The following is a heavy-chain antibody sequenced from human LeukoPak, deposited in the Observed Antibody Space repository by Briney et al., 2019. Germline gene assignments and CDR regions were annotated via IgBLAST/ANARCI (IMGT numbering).Heavy chain of an antibody. V-gene: IGHV1-24*01. Sequence: ASVEVSCKVSGYTLTELSMHWVRQAPGKGLEWMGGFDPEDGETIYAQKFQGRVTMTEDTSTDTAYMELSSLRSEDTAVYYCATGGRWFGEFDYWGQGTLVTVSS. D-gene: IGHD3-10*01. CDR2: FDPEDGET. CDR3: ATGGRWFGEFDY. CDR1: GYTLTELS. J-gene: IGHJ4*02.